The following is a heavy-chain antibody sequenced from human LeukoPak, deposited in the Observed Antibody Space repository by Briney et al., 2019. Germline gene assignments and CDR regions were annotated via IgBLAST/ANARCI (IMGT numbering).Heavy chain of an antibody. V-gene: IGHV3-23*01. CDR2: ISGSGGTT. J-gene: IGHJ4*02. Sequence: PGGSLRLSCAASVFTFSAYAMNWVRQAPGKGLEWVSAISGSGGTTYYADSVKGRFTISRDNSKNTLYLQMNSLRAEDTAVYYCAKDPYDSAGYYHDWWGQGTLVTVSS. CDR1: VFTFSAYA. CDR3: AKDPYDSAGYYHDW. D-gene: IGHD3-22*01.